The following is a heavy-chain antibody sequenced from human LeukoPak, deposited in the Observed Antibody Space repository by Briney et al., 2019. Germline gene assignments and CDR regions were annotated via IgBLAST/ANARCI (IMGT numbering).Heavy chain of an antibody. Sequence: ASVTVSCKVSGYTLTELSMHWVRQAPGKGLEWMGGFDPEDGETIYAQKFQGRVTMTEDTSTDTAYMELSSLRSEDTAGYYCGTAMVRDYYYGMDVWGQGTTVTVSS. CDR2: FDPEDGET. CDR3: GTAMVRDYYYGMDV. V-gene: IGHV1-24*01. CDR1: GYTLTELS. J-gene: IGHJ6*02. D-gene: IGHD3-10*01.